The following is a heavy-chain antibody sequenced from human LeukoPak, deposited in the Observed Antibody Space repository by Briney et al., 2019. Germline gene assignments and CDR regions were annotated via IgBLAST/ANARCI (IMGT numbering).Heavy chain of an antibody. J-gene: IGHJ5*02. CDR3: ARDHEGYSSVHNQNWFDP. CDR2: YCGIT. Sequence: YCGITYYNPSLKSRVTISVDTSKNQFSLKLTSVTAADTAVYYCARDHEGYSSVHNQNWFDPWGQGTLVTVSS. V-gene: IGHV4-30-4*01. D-gene: IGHD6-25*01.